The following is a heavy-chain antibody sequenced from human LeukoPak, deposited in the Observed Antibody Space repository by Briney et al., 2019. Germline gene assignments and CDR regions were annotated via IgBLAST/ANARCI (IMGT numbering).Heavy chain of an antibody. CDR1: GFTFSSYS. Sequence: KAGGSLRLSCAASGFTFSSYSMNWVRQAPGKGLEWIGEINHSGSTNYNPSLKSRVTISVDTSKNQFSLKLSSVTAADTAVYYCSHAMTTVPNFDSWGQGTLVTVSS. J-gene: IGHJ4*02. V-gene: IGHV4-34*08. CDR2: INHSGST. CDR3: SHAMTTVPNFDS. D-gene: IGHD4-17*01.